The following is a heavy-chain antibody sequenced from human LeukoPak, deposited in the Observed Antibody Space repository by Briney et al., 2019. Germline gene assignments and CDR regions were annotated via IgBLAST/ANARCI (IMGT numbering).Heavy chain of an antibody. J-gene: IGHJ3*02. CDR3: AKRYSSSWYAGAFDI. Sequence: GGSLRLSCAASGFTFSSYAMSWVRQAPGKGLEWVSAISGSGGSTYYADSVKGRFTISRDNSKNTLYLRMNSLRAEDTAVYYCAKRYSSSWYAGAFDIWGQGTMVTVSS. CDR2: ISGSGGST. V-gene: IGHV3-23*01. D-gene: IGHD6-13*01. CDR1: GFTFSSYA.